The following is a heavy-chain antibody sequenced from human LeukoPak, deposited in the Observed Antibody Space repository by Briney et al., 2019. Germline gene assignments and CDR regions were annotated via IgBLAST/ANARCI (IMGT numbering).Heavy chain of an antibody. D-gene: IGHD3-22*01. CDR1: GYTFTSYY. CDR3: ARDFDSSGYYVGYYFDY. V-gene: IGHV1-46*01. J-gene: IGHJ4*02. CDR2: INPSGGST. Sequence: ASVKVSCKASGYTFTSYYMHWVRQAPGQGLEWMGIINPSGGSTSYAQKFQGRVTMTRDTSTSTVYMELSSLRSEDTAVYYCARDFDSSGYYVGYYFDYWGQGTLVTVSS.